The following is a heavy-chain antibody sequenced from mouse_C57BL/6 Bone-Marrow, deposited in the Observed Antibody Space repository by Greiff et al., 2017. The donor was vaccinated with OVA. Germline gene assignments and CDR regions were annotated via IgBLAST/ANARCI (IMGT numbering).Heavy chain of an antibody. CDR2: IYPGDGDT. D-gene: IGHD4-1*01. V-gene: IGHV1-82*01. J-gene: IGHJ2*01. Sequence: QVQLQQSGPELVKPGASVKISCKASGYAFSSSWMNWVKQRPGKGLEWIGRIYPGDGDTNYNGKFKGKATLTADKSSSTAYMQLSSLTSEDSAVYFCARRVAGDWGQGTTLTVSS. CDR3: ARRVAGD. CDR1: GYAFSSSW.